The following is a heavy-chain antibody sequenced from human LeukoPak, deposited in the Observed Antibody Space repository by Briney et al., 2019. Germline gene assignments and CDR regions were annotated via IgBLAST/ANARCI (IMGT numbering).Heavy chain of an antibody. CDR1: GFTFSSYG. D-gene: IGHD6-13*01. CDR3: AKLAPIAAADPWVDY. V-gene: IGHV3-30*18. CDR2: ISYDGSNK. J-gene: IGHJ4*02. Sequence: GGSLRLSRAASGFTFSSYGMHWVRQAPGKGLEWVAVISYDGSNKYYADSVKGRFTISRDNSKNTLYLQMNSLRAEDTAVYYCAKLAPIAAADPWVDYWGQGTLVTVSS.